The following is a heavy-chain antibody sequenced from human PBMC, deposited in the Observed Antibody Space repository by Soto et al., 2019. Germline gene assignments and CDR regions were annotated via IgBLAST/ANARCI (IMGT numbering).Heavy chain of an antibody. CDR1: GGSISSYY. CDR3: ARDGGTYVDAFDI. V-gene: IGHV4-4*07. D-gene: IGHD2-15*01. J-gene: IGHJ3*02. Sequence: QVQLQESGPGLVKPSETLSLTCTVSGGSISSYYWSWIRQPAGKGLEWIGRIYSSGSTNYNPSLKSRGTMSVDTSKNQSSLKLSSVTAADTAVYYCARDGGTYVDAFDIWGQGTMVTVSS. CDR2: IYSSGST.